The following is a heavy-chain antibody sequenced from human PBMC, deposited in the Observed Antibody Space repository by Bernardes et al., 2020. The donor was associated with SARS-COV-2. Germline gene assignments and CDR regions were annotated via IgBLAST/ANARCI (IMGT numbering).Heavy chain of an antibody. CDR2: INPSGGST. CDR3: ARDLHPDITGTTDQGMDV. Sequence: ASVKVSCKASGYTFTSYYIHWVRQAPGQGLEWMGIINPSGGSTNYAQKFQGRVTMTRDTSTSTVYMELSSLRSEDTAVYYCARDLHPDITGTTDQGMDVWGQGTTVTVSS. D-gene: IGHD1-20*01. V-gene: IGHV1-46*01. CDR1: GYTFTSYY. J-gene: IGHJ6*02.